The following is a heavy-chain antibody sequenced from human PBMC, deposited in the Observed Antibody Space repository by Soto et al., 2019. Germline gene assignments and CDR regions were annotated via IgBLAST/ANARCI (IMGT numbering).Heavy chain of an antibody. D-gene: IGHD6-19*01. CDR3: AKFGPGVAGYSSGWYWRRYFDY. Sequence: GSLRLSCAASGFTFSSYGMHWVRQAPGKGLEWVAVISYDGSNKYYADSVKGRFTISRDNSKNTLYLQMNSLRAEDTAVYYCAKFGPGVAGYSSGWYWRRYFDYWGQGNLVTVSS. CDR2: ISYDGSNK. V-gene: IGHV3-30*18. CDR1: GFTFSSYG. J-gene: IGHJ4*02.